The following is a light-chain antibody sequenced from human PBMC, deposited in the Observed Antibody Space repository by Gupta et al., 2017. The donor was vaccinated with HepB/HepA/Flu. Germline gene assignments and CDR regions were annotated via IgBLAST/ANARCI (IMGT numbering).Light chain of an antibody. J-gene: IGKJ3*01. V-gene: IGKV1-39*01. Sequence: MQMTQFPSCLSASVEDRVTITCQASQYIKNYVNWYQQRPGRAPKLLLYIGSSLQNGVSSRFSSSYSGSXFPVGVXKLQFENFAPYSFQQSDFVPFTFGXGTGVDVK. CDR2: IGS. CDR3: QQSDFVPFT. CDR1: QYIKNY.